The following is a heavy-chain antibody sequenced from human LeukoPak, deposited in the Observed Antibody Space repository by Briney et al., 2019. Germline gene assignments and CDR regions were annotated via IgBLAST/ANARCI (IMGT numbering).Heavy chain of an antibody. D-gene: IGHD2-21*01. CDR3: ARLGWGSRAFDI. CDR2: INHSGST. CDR1: GGSFSGYY. V-gene: IGHV4-34*01. J-gene: IGHJ3*02. Sequence: PSETLSLTCAVYGGSFSGYYWSWIRQPPGKGLEWIGEINHSGSTNYNPSLKSRVTISVDTSKNQFSLKLSSVTAADTAVYYCARLGWGSRAFDIWGQGTMVTVSS.